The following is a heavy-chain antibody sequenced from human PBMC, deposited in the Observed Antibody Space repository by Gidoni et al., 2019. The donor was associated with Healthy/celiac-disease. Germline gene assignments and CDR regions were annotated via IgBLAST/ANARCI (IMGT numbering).Heavy chain of an antibody. J-gene: IGHJ6*02. Sequence: EVQLLESGGGLVQPGGCLRLYGEASGFNLSRYAMSWVRQAPGKGLEWVSAIRGSCGSTYYADSVKGRFTISRDNSKNMLYLQMNSLRAEDTAVYYCAKGPPYSGYDFDDYYYGMDVWGQGTTVTVSS. CDR3: AKGPPYSGYDFDDYYYGMDV. CDR2: IRGSCGST. V-gene: IGHV3-23*01. CDR1: GFNLSRYA. D-gene: IGHD5-12*01.